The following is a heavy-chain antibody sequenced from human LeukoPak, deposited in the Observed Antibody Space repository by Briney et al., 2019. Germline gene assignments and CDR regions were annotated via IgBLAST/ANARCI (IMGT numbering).Heavy chain of an antibody. V-gene: IGHV1-2*02. J-gene: IGHJ4*02. CDR3: ARDWLGYCTNGVCPGSYFDY. CDR1: GYTFTGYY. CDR2: INPNSGGT. Sequence: ASVKVSCKASGYTFTGYYIHWVRQAPGQGLEWMGWINPNSGGTNYAQKFQGRVTMSRDTSISTAYMELSRLRSDDTAVYYCARDWLGYCTNGVCPGSYFDYWGQGTLVTVSS. D-gene: IGHD2-8*01.